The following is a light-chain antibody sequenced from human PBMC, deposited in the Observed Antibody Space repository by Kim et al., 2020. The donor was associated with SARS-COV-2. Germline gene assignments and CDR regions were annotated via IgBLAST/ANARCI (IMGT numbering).Light chain of an antibody. V-gene: IGKV3-20*01. CDR3: QQYGNSPYT. CDR1: QSVTSDY. Sequence: EIVLTQSPGTLSLSPGDRATLSCRASQSVTSDYLAWYQQKPGRPPRLLISGASSRATGIPDRFSGSGSGTDFTLAISRLETEDFAVYYCQQYGNSPYTWGQGTKLDIK. CDR2: GAS. J-gene: IGKJ2*01.